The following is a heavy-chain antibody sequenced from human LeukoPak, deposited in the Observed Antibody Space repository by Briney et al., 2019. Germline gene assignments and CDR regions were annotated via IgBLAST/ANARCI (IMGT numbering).Heavy chain of an antibody. CDR3: ASEPRGHQTQYYYDSSGHNWFDP. V-gene: IGHV4-39*01. D-gene: IGHD3-22*01. J-gene: IGHJ5*02. CDR1: GGSISSSSYY. Sequence: SETLSLTCTVSGGSISSSSYYWGWIRQPPGKGLEWIGSIYYSGSTYYNPSLKSRVTISVDTSKNQFSLKLSSVTAADTAVYYCASEPRGHQTQYYYDSSGHNWFDPWGQGTLVTVSS. CDR2: IYYSGST.